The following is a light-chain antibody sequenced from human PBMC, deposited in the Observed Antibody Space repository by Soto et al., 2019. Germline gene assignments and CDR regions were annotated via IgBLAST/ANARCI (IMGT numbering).Light chain of an antibody. J-gene: IGKJ4*01. V-gene: IGKV1-39*01. CDR3: QQSYSMPLT. CDR2: AAS. CDR1: QSISNY. Sequence: DFQMTQSPSSLSASVGDRVTITCRASQSISNYLNRYQQKPGKAPKLLFYAASTLQSGVPARFSGSGSGTDFTLTISSLQPEDFATYHCQQSYSMPLTFGGGTKVEIK.